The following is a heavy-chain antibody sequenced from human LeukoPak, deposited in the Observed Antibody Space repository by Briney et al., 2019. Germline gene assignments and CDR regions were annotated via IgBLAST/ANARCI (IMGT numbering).Heavy chain of an antibody. V-gene: IGHV3-23*01. CDR1: GFTFSDYA. CDR3: GKERYGSSSVVDY. J-gene: IGHJ4*01. Sequence: GWSLRLSCAASGFTFSDYAMSWVRQAPEKGLEWVSTISHVGGTYYADSVRGRFTISRDNSKNTVYLQMNSLRVEDTAVYHCGKERYGSSSVVDYWGHGTLVTVSS. CDR2: ISHVGGT. D-gene: IGHD6-6*01.